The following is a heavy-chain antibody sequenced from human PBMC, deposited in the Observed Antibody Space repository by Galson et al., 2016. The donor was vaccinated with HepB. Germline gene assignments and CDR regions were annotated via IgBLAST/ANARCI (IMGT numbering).Heavy chain of an antibody. CDR1: GYTFTNYG. Sequence: SVKVSCKASGYTFTNYGIIWVRQAPGQGLEWMGIIHPSGGSTYYAQKFQGRVTMTRDTSTSTVYMELSSLRSEDTAVYYCARDVLAAAGYFDYWGQGTLVTVSS. CDR3: ARDVLAAAGYFDY. D-gene: IGHD6-13*01. V-gene: IGHV1-46*01. J-gene: IGHJ4*02. CDR2: IHPSGGST.